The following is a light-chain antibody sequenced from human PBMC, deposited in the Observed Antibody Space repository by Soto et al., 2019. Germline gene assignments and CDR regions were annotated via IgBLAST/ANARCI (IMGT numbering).Light chain of an antibody. CDR2: DAS. V-gene: IGKV1-5*01. CDR3: QQYNSYST. CDR1: QSISSW. J-gene: IGKJ1*01. Sequence: DIPMTQSPSTLSATVGDRVTITFRASQSISSWLAWYQQKPGKAPKLLIYDASSLESGVPSRFSGSGSGTEFTLTISSLQPDDFATYYCQQYNSYSTFGQGTKV.